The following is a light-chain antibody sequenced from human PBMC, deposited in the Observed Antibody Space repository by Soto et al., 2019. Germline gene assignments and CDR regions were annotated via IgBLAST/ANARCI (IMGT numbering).Light chain of an antibody. CDR1: QSVSNN. Sequence: EIVMTQSPATLSVSPGERATLSCRASQSVSNNLAWYQQKPGQAPRLLIYDASNRATGIPARFSGSGSGTDFTLTISSLEPEDFAVYYCQQYNNWPVTFGQGTKVDIK. J-gene: IGKJ1*01. CDR2: DAS. CDR3: QQYNNWPVT. V-gene: IGKV3D-15*01.